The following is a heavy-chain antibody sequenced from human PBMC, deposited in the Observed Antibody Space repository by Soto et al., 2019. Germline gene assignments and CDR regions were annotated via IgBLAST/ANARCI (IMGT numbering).Heavy chain of an antibody. CDR3: ARDPYGDDYYFDY. CDR2: IYHSGST. CDR1: GGSISSSNW. J-gene: IGHJ4*02. D-gene: IGHD4-17*01. Sequence: SETLSLTCAVSGGSISSSNWWSWVRQPPGKGLEWIGEIYHSGSTNYNPSLKSRVTISVDKSKNQFSLKLSSVTAADTAVYYCARDPYGDDYYFDYWGQGTLVTVSS. V-gene: IGHV4-4*02.